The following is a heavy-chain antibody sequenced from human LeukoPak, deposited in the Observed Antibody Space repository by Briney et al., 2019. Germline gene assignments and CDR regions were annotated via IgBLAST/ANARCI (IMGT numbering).Heavy chain of an antibody. J-gene: IGHJ4*02. D-gene: IGHD3-10*01. CDR3: ARDLNPVLLWFGEADY. Sequence: ASVKVSCKASGYTFTSYDINWVRQATGQGLEWMGWMNPNSGNTGYAQKFQGRVTMTRNTSISTAYMELSRLRSDDTAVYYCARDLNPVLLWFGEADYWGQGTLVTVSS. V-gene: IGHV1-8*01. CDR1: GYTFTSYD. CDR2: MNPNSGNT.